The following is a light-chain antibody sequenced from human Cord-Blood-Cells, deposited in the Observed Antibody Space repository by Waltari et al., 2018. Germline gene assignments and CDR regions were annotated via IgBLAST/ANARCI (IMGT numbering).Light chain of an antibody. CDR3: SSYTSSSTVV. CDR1: SSDDGGYNY. J-gene: IGLJ2*01. CDR2: DVS. V-gene: IGLV2-14*01. Sequence: QSALTQPASVSGSPGQSITISCTGTSSDDGGYNYVSWYQQHPGKAPKLMIYDVSKRPSGVSNRFSGSNSGNTASLTISGLQAEDEADYYCSSYTSSSTVVFGGGTKLTVL.